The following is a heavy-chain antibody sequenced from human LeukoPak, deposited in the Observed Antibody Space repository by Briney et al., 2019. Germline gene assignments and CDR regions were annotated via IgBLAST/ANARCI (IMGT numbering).Heavy chain of an antibody. CDR1: GYTFTSYY. CDR2: INPSGGNT. J-gene: IGHJ4*02. Sequence: GASVKVSCKASGYTFTSYYMHWVRQAPGQGLEWMGIINPSGGNTSYAQKLQGRVTMTRDTSTSTVYMELRSLRSEDTAVYYCARPIAAAGLFDYWGQGTLVTVSS. D-gene: IGHD6-13*01. CDR3: ARPIAAAGLFDY. V-gene: IGHV1-46*01.